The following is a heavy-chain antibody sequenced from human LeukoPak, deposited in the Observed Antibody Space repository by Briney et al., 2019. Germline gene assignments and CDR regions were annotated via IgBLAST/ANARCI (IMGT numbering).Heavy chain of an antibody. CDR2: INHSGST. CDR1: GGSFSGYY. D-gene: IGHD1-1*01. J-gene: IGHJ2*01. Sequence: PSETLSLTCAVYGGSFSGYYWSWIRQPPGKGLEWIGEINHSGSTNYNPSLKSRVTISVDKSKNQFSLKLSSVTAADTAVYYCARASNWYWYFDLWGRGTLVTVSS. CDR3: ARASNWYWYFDL. V-gene: IGHV4-34*01.